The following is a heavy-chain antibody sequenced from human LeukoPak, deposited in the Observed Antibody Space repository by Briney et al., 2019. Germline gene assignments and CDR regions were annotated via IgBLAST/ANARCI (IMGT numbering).Heavy chain of an antibody. CDR1: GDSISSGGHY. J-gene: IGHJ4*02. CDR3: ARDSGGKIDY. D-gene: IGHD2-8*02. V-gene: IGHV4-31*03. Sequence: TSETLSLTCTVSGDSISSGGHYWSWIRQHPGKGLEWIGYIYYSGTTYYNPSLKSRITISVDMSKNQFSLKVSSVTAADTAVYYCARDSGGKIDYWGQGTLVTVSS. CDR2: IYYSGTT.